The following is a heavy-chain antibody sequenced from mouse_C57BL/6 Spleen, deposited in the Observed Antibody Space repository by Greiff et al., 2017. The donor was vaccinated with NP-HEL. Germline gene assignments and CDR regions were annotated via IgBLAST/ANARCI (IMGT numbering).Heavy chain of an antibody. Sequence: QVQLQQPGAELVKPGASVKLSCKASGYTFTSYWMHWVKQRPGQGLEWIGMIHPNSGSTNYNEKFKSKATLTVDKSYSTAYMQLSSLTSEDSAFFYCAREGITTVVARDFDYWVQGTTLTVSS. CDR1: GYTFTSYW. V-gene: IGHV1-64*01. CDR2: IHPNSGST. CDR3: AREGITTVVARDFDY. J-gene: IGHJ2*01. D-gene: IGHD1-1*01.